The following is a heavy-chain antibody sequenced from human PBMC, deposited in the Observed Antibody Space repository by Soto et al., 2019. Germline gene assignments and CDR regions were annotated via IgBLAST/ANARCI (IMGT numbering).Heavy chain of an antibody. D-gene: IGHD6-13*01. Sequence: SETLSLTCSVYGGSFSVYDWSWIGQPPGKGLEWIGEINHSGSTNYNPSLKSRVTISVDTSKNQFSLKLSSVTAADTAVYYCARGRFRYSSSWNGMDVWGQGTTVTSP. J-gene: IGHJ6*02. CDR2: INHSGST. V-gene: IGHV4-34*01. CDR3: ARGRFRYSSSWNGMDV. CDR1: GGSFSVYD.